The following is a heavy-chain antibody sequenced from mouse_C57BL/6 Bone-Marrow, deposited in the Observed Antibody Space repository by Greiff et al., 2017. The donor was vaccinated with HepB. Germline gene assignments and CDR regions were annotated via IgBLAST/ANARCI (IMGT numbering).Heavy chain of an antibody. J-gene: IGHJ2*01. CDR3: APIYYDYDGNFDY. CDR2: IYPGDGDT. CDR1: GYAFSSYW. V-gene: IGHV1-80*01. Sequence: VKLMESGAELVKPGASVKISCKASGYAFSSYWMNWVKQRPGKGLEWIGQIYPGDGDTNYNGKFKGKATLTADKSSSTAYMQLSSLTSEDSAVYFCAPIYYDYDGNFDYWGQGTTLTVSS. D-gene: IGHD2-4*01.